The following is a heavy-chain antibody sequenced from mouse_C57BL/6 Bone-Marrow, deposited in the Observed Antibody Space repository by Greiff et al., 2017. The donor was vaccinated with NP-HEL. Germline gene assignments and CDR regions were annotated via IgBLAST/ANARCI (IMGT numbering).Heavy chain of an antibody. J-gene: IGHJ4*01. CDR2: IRSKRNNYAT. Sequence: EVQGVESGGGLVQPKGSLKLSCAASGFSFNTYAMNWVRQAPGKGLEWVARIRSKRNNYATYCADSVKDRFTISREDSESMLYLQMNNLTTEDTAMYFCVRDTTVVPYAMDYWGQGTSVTVSS. D-gene: IGHD1-1*01. CDR1: GFSFNTYA. CDR3: VRDTTVVPYAMDY. V-gene: IGHV10-1*01.